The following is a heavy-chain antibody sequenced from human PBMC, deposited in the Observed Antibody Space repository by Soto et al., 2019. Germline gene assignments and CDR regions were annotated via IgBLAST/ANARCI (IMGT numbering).Heavy chain of an antibody. J-gene: IGHJ6*03. CDR1: GFTFSSYW. CDR2: IKQDGSEK. Sequence: PGGSLRLSCAASGFTFSSYWMSWVRQAPGKGLEWVANIKQDGSEKYYVDSVKGRFTISRDNAKNSLYLQMNSLRAEDTAVYYCAKYSTLTSFSYYYYYMDVWGKGTTVTVSS. D-gene: IGHD4-4*01. V-gene: IGHV3-7*01. CDR3: AKYSTLTSFSYYYYYMDV.